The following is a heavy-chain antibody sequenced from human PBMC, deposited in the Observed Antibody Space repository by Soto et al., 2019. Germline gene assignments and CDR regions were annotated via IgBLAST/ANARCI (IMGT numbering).Heavy chain of an antibody. D-gene: IGHD6-19*01. V-gene: IGHV3-49*03. CDR1: GFTFGDYA. J-gene: IGHJ4*02. Sequence: GGSLRLSCTASGFTFGDYAMSWFRQAPGKGLEWVGFIRSKAYGGTTEYAASVKGRFTISRDDSKSIAYLQMNSLKTEDTAVYYCTPSYLAVAGYFDYWGQGTLVTVSS. CDR2: IRSKAYGGTT. CDR3: TPSYLAVAGYFDY.